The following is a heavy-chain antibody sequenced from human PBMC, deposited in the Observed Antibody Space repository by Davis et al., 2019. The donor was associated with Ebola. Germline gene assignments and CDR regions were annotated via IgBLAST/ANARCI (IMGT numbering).Heavy chain of an antibody. Sequence: ASVKVSCKVSGYTLTELSMHWVRQAPGKGLEWMGGFDPEDGETIYAQKFQGRVTMTEDTSTDTAYMELSSLRSEDTAVYYCATVGYGTVGLDPWGQGTLVTVSS. V-gene: IGHV1-24*01. D-gene: IGHD1-1*01. J-gene: IGHJ5*02. CDR3: ATVGYGTVGLDP. CDR2: FDPEDGET. CDR1: GYTLTELS.